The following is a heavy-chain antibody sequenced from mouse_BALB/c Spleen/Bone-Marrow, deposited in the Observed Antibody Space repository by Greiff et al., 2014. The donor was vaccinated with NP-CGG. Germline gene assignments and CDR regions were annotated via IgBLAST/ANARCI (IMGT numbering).Heavy chain of an antibody. J-gene: IGHJ4*01. V-gene: IGHV14-3*02. Sequence: VQLQQPGAELVKPGASVKLSCTASGFKIKDTYMHWVKQRHEKSLEWIGRINPETGNTKYDPKFKGKATITADKSSNTAYLQLSNLACEDTAVYYFAIYDGNYAAMDYWGQGTSVTVSA. CDR1: GFKIKDTY. D-gene: IGHD2-1*01. CDR3: AIYDGNYAAMDY. CDR2: INPETGNT.